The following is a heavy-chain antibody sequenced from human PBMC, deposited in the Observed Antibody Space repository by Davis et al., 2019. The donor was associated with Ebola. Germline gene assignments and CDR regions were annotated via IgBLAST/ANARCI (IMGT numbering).Heavy chain of an antibody. CDR3: TREKYCSGTSCHRIGWNWFDP. CDR1: GYTFTSYG. J-gene: IGHJ5*02. CDR2: ISAYNGNT. D-gene: IGHD2-15*01. V-gene: IGHV1-18*01. Sequence: ASVKVSCKASGYTFTSYGISWVRQAPGQGLEWMGWISAYNGNTNYAQKFQGRVTITRNTSISTAYMELNSLRSEDTAVYYCTREKYCSGTSCHRIGWNWFDPWGQGTQVTVSS.